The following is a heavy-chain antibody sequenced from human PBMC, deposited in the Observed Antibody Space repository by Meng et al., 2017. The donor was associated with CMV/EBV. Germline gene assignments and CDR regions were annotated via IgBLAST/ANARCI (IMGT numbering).Heavy chain of an antibody. CDR2: ISSSSSTI. CDR3: ARWGFYYDSSGYYYDYYYYYGMDV. Sequence: GESLKISCAASGFTFSSYSMNWVRQAPGKGLEWVSYISSSSSTIYYADSVKGRFTISRDNAKNSLYLQMNSLRAEDTAVYYCARWGFYYDSSGYYYDYYYYYGMDVWGQGTTVTVSS. J-gene: IGHJ6*02. D-gene: IGHD3-22*01. CDR1: GFTFSSYS. V-gene: IGHV3-48*04.